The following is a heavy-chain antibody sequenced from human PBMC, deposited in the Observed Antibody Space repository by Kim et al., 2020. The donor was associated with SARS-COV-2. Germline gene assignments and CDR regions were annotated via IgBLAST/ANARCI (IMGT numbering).Heavy chain of an antibody. V-gene: IGHV4-31*02. Sequence: SGSTYYKPTIKSRVTIREETSKNKFFLELSSVTAADTAVYYCERDDVFDIWGQGTMVTVSS. CDR3: ERDDVFDI. J-gene: IGHJ3*02. CDR2: SGST.